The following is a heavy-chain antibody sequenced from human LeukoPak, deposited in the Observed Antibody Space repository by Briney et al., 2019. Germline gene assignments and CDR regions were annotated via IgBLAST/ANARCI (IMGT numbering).Heavy chain of an antibody. CDR1: GGSISSYY. V-gene: IGHV4-59*08. CDR3: ARRDTNSGADP. J-gene: IGHJ5*02. Sequence: SETLSLTCTVSGGSISSYYWSWIRQPPGKGLEWIGYIYYSGSTNYNPSLKSRVTISIDTSKNQFSLKLSSVTAADTAVYYCARRDTNSGADPWGQGTLVTVSS. D-gene: IGHD2-15*01. CDR2: IYYSGST.